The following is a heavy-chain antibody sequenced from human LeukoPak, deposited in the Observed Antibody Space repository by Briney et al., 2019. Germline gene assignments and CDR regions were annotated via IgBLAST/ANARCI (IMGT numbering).Heavy chain of an antibody. CDR1: GGSFSGYY. J-gene: IGHJ4*02. CDR3: ARQRWDHDY. V-gene: IGHV4-34*01. CDR2: INHSGST. Sequence: SGTLSLTCAVYGGSFSGYYWSWIRQPPGKGLEWIGEINHSGSTNYNPSLKSRVTISVDTSKNQFSLKLSSVTAADTAVYYCARQRWDHDYWGQGTLVTVSS. D-gene: IGHD4-23*01.